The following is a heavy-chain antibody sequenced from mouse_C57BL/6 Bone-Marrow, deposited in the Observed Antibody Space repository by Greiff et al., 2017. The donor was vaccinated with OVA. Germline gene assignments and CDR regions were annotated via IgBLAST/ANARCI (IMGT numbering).Heavy chain of an antibody. CDR1: GYSITSGYY. Sequence: EVQLVESGPGLVKPSQSLSLTCSVTGYSITSGYYWNWIRQFPGNKLEWMGYISYDGSNNYNPSLKNRISITRDTSKNQFFLKLNSVTTEDTATYYCARGFGVFDYWGQGTTLTVSS. CDR2: ISYDGSN. V-gene: IGHV3-6*01. J-gene: IGHJ2*01. D-gene: IGHD3-1*01. CDR3: ARGFGVFDY.